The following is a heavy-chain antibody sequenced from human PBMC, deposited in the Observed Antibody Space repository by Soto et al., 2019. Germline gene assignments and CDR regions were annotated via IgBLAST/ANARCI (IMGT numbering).Heavy chain of an antibody. V-gene: IGHV1-69*13. Sequence: SVKVSCKASGCTFNKYAIDWVRQAPGQGLEWMGGITPLFGTPNYAQRFQGRVTISADEVTSTAYMELRSLRSDDTGVYYCARQFDYDTSGYYYAYWGQGTLVTVSS. J-gene: IGHJ4*02. CDR3: ARQFDYDTSGYYYAY. CDR2: ITPLFGTP. CDR1: GCTFNKYA. D-gene: IGHD3-22*01.